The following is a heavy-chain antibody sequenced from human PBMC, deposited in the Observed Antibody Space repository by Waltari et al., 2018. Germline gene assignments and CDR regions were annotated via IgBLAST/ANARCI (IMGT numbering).Heavy chain of an antibody. J-gene: IGHJ4*02. D-gene: IGHD6-19*01. V-gene: IGHV4-34*01. CDR3: ARVAVAGTRY. CDR1: GGSFSGYY. Sequence: QVQLQQWGAGLLKPSETLSLTCAVYGGSFSGYYWSWIRQPPGKGLEWIGEINHSGSTNYNPSLKSRVTISVDTSKNQFSLKLSSVTAADTAVYYCARVAVAGTRYWGQGTLVTVSS. CDR2: INHSGST.